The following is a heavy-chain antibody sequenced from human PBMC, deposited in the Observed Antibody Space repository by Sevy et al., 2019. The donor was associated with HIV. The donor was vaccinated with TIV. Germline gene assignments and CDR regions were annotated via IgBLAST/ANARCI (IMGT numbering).Heavy chain of an antibody. D-gene: IGHD3-22*01. CDR2: ISGSGTRT. Sequence: GGSLRLSCAVSGFSFDSYGMTWVRQAPGKGLEWVSAISGSGTRTYYADSVKGRFIISRDNSKNTLDLQMNSLRAEDTALYYCAKRGGGHYDPDEIAYYFYYYNMDVWGKGTTVTVSS. CDR1: GFSFDSYG. CDR3: AKRGGGHYDPDEIAYYFYYYNMDV. V-gene: IGHV3-23*01. J-gene: IGHJ6*03.